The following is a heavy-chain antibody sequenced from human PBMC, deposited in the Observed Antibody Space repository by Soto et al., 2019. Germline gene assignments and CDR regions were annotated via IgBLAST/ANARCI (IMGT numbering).Heavy chain of an antibody. V-gene: IGHV4-31*03. Sequence: VHLQESGPGLVKSSQTLSLTCTVSGGSISTGTYNWTWIRQLPGKGLEWIGNVYYRGGAYYNPSLQSRVTISLDTSKTQFSMKLKSVNAADTAVYYSARGGTEHSSSHKYGFDVWGQGTTVT. D-gene: IGHD6-6*01. J-gene: IGHJ6*02. CDR2: VYYRGGA. CDR3: ARGGTEHSSSHKYGFDV. CDR1: GGSISTGTYN.